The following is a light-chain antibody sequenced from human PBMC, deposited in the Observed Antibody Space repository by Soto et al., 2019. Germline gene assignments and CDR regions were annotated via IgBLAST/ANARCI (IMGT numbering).Light chain of an antibody. CDR3: QQRGSWPIT. CDR1: QSVSTY. Sequence: EIVLTQSPATLSLSPGERATLSCRASQSVSTYLAWYQQQPGQNPRLLIYDASNRAKGIPAKFSGSGSGTDFTLTISSLEPEDFAVYYCQQRGSWPITFGQGTRLDFK. V-gene: IGKV3-11*01. J-gene: IGKJ5*01. CDR2: DAS.